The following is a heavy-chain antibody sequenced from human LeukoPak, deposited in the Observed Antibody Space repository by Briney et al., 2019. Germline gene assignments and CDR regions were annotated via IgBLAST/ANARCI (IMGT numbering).Heavy chain of an antibody. Sequence: SETLSLTCTVSGVSIKTNSDYWGWLRQTPGKGLEWIGSIYHVGGTYYNPSLKSRVTISIDTSKNQFSLKLTSVTAADTAIYYCARDGRSGYEDLWGPGTLVTVSS. CDR3: ARDGRSGYEDL. J-gene: IGHJ5*02. V-gene: IGHV4-39*07. CDR2: IYHVGGT. D-gene: IGHD5-12*01. CDR1: GVSIKTNSDY.